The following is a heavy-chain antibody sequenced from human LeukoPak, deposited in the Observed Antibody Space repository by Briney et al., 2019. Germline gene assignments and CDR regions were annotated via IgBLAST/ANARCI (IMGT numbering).Heavy chain of an antibody. V-gene: IGHV4-34*01. Sequence: SETLSLTCAVYGGSFSGYYWSRIRQPPGKGLEWIGEINHSGSTNYNPSLKSRVTISVDTSKNQFSLKLSSVTAADTAVYYCATYSYDSSGYLSRFDFWGQGTLVTVSS. D-gene: IGHD3-22*01. CDR1: GGSFSGYY. CDR2: INHSGST. CDR3: ATYSYDSSGYLSRFDF. J-gene: IGHJ4*02.